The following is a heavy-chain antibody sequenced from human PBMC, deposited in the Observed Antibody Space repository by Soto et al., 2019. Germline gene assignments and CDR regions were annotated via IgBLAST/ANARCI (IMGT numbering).Heavy chain of an antibody. D-gene: IGHD3-22*01. J-gene: IGHJ3*02. CDR1: GGSISSYY. V-gene: IGHV4-59*01. CDR2: SYYSGST. CDR3: ASGGGDYYDSSGRAFDI. Sequence: QVQLQESGPGLVKPSETLSLTCTVSGGSISSYYWSWIRQPPGKGLEWIGYSYYSGSTNYNPSLKSRVTITVSTSKNQFSLKLSSVTAADTAVYYCASGGGDYYDSSGRAFDIWGQGTMVTVSS.